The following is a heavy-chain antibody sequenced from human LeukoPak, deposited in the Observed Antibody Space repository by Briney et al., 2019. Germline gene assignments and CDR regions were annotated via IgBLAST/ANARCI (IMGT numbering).Heavy chain of an antibody. J-gene: IGHJ4*02. CDR1: GGSISSYY. Sequence: PSETLSLTCTVSGGSISSYYWSWIRQPPGKGLGWIGYIYYSGSTNYNPSLKSRVTISVDTSKNQFSLKLSSVTAADTAVYYCATGIIHQYFDYWGQGTLVTVSS. CDR3: ATGIIHQYFDY. CDR2: IYYSGST. V-gene: IGHV4-59*12. D-gene: IGHD5-18*01.